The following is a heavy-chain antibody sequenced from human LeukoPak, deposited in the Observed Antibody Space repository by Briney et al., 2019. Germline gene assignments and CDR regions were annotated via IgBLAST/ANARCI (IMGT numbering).Heavy chain of an antibody. D-gene: IGHD2-2*01. CDR1: VFTVSSNY. V-gene: IGHV3-23*01. CDR2: ISGSGGNT. CDR3: AKEAQGCSITSCYFDS. Sequence: GGSLRLSCAASVFTVSSNYMSWVRQAPGKGLEWVSAISGSGGNTYYADSVKGRFTISRDNSKNTLFLQMNSLRAEDTAVYYCAKEAQGCSITSCYFDSWGQGTLVTVSS. J-gene: IGHJ4*02.